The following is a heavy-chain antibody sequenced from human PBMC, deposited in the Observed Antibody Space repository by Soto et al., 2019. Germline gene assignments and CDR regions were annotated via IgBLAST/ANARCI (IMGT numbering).Heavy chain of an antibody. J-gene: IGHJ5*02. CDR1: GGSISGYY. D-gene: IGHD5-12*01. Sequence: PSETLSLTCAVYGGSISGYYWSWIRQPPGKGLEWIGYIYYSGSTNYNPSLKSRVTISVDTSKNQFSLKLSSVTAADTAVYYCARDPIGYGGWFDPWGQGTLVTVSS. CDR2: IYYSGST. V-gene: IGHV4-59*01. CDR3: ARDPIGYGGWFDP.